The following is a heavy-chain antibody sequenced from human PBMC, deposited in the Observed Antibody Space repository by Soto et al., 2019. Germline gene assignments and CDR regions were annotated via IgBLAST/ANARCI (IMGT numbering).Heavy chain of an antibody. J-gene: IGHJ6*03. CDR2: INHSGST. D-gene: IGHD4-17*01. CDR1: GGSFSGYY. CDR3: ARGVGYGDSYYYYMDV. V-gene: IGHV4-34*01. Sequence: SETLSLTCAVYGGSFSGYYWSWIRQPPGKGLEWIGEINHSGSTNYNPSLKSRVTISVDTSKNQFSLKLSSVTAADTAVYYCARGVGYGDSYYYYMDVWGKGTTVTVSS.